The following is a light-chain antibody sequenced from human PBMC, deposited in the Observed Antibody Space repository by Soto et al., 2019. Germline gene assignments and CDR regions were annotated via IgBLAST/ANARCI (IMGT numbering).Light chain of an antibody. J-gene: IGLJ1*01. CDR1: SSNIGGNS. CDR2: DDN. Sequence: VLTQPPSVSAAPGQKVTLPFSGSSSNIGGNSVSWYQQLPGTATKLLIYDDNKRPSGIPDRFSGSKTGTSATLGIIGFQTGDEADYYCGAWDSSLSAYVFGTGTKVTVL. CDR3: GAWDSSLSAYV. V-gene: IGLV1-51*01.